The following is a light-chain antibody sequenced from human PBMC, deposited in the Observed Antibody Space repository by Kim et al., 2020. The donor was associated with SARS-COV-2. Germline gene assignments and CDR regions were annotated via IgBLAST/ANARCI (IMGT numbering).Light chain of an antibody. CDR3: GSYVGNNNFV. CDR2: EVT. Sequence: GQSVTISCTGTSGDVGGFNYVSWYQHHPGKAPKLMIYEVTKRPSGVTDRFSGSKSGNTASLTVSGLQAEDEADYYCGSYVGNNNFVFGTGTKVTVL. CDR1: SGDVGGFNY. V-gene: IGLV2-8*01. J-gene: IGLJ1*01.